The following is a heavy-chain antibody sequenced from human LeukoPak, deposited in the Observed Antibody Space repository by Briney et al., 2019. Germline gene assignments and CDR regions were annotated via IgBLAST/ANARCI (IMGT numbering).Heavy chain of an antibody. D-gene: IGHD3-10*01. CDR2: INPGGSSI. CDR1: GFTFSSYW. V-gene: IGHV3-74*01. CDR3: AKSMVRGA. J-gene: IGHJ5*02. Sequence: GGTLRLSCAASGFTFSSYWMHWVRQVPGKGLVWVARINPGGSSITYADSVKGRFTISRDNSKNTLYLQMNSLRAEDTAVYYCAKSMVRGAWGQGALVTVSS.